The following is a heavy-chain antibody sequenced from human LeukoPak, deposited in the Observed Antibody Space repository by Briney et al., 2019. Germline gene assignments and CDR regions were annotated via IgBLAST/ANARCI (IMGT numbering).Heavy chain of an antibody. V-gene: IGHV3-23*01. CDR1: GITFTTYA. CDR3: ATGWVSGYYESIGFHPF. CDR2: ITGTGDHT. D-gene: IGHD3-22*01. J-gene: IGHJ1*01. Sequence: GGSLRLSCVASGITFTTYAMSWVRQAPGKGLEWVSAITGTGDHTYYGDSVEGRFAISRDNSRDTLYLQMNSLRADDTAVYYCATGWVSGYYESIGFHPFWGQGTLVTVSS.